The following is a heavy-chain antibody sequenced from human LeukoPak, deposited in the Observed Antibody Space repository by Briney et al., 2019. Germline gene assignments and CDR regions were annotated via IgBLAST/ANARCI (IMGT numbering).Heavy chain of an antibody. CDR2: IKSKTDGGTT. J-gene: IGHJ1*01. D-gene: IGHD5-18*01. CDR1: GFTFSNAW. CDR3: AKDVLTTWIQPYFQH. Sequence: GGSLRLSCAASGFTFSNAWMSWVRQAPGRGLERVGRIKSKTDGGTTDYSAPVKGRFAISRDDSKNTLYLQMNSLKTEDTAVYYCAKDVLTTWIQPYFQHWGQGTLVTVSS. V-gene: IGHV3-15*01.